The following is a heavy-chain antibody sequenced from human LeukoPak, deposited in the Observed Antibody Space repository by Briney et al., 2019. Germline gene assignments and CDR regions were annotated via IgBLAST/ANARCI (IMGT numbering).Heavy chain of an antibody. D-gene: IGHD1-14*01. V-gene: IGHV3-23*01. CDR2: ISGSGGTT. Sequence: GGSLRLSCAASGFTFSSYAMSWVRQAPGKGLEWVSVISGSGGTTHYADSVKGRFTISRDNSKNTLYLQMNSLRGEDTAVYYCAKDGQVNQPDRLFTDWGQGTLSSSPQ. CDR3: AKDGQVNQPDRLFTD. CDR1: GFTFSSYA. J-gene: IGHJ4*02.